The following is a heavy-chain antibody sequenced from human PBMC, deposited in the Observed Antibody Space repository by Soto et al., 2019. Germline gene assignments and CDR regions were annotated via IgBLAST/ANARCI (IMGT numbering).Heavy chain of an antibody. CDR1: GFTFSSYS. J-gene: IGHJ5*02. CDR2: ISSSSSYI. CDR3: ARTLLRFLDWRRFDP. Sequence: GSLRLSCAASGFTFSSYSMNWVRQAPGKGLEWVSSISSSSSYIYYADSVKGRFTISRDNAKNSLYLQMNSLRAEDTAVYYCARTLLRFLDWRRFDPWGQGTLVTVSS. D-gene: IGHD3-3*01. V-gene: IGHV3-21*01.